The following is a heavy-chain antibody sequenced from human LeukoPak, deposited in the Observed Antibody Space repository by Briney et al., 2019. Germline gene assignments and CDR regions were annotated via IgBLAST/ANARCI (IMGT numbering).Heavy chain of an antibody. CDR1: GGSFSDYY. J-gene: IGHJ6*03. CDR2: INNSGNT. CDR3: ARVMRDWNEYYYYYMDV. V-gene: IGHV4-34*01. D-gene: IGHD1-1*01. Sequence: SETLSLTCAVYGGSFSDYYWSWIRQPPGKGLEWIGEINNSGNTNYNPSLKSRVTISVGTSKNQFSLKLTSLTAADTGVYYCARVMRDWNEYYYYYMDVWGKGTTVTISS.